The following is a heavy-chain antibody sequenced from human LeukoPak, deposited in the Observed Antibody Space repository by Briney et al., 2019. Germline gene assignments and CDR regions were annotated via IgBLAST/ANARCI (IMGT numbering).Heavy chain of an antibody. D-gene: IGHD1-26*01. CDR3: ARGAVGALYYFDY. V-gene: IGHV4-59*11. CDR1: GSSISSHY. J-gene: IGHJ4*02. CDR2: IYYSGST. Sequence: SETLSLTCTVSGSSISSHYWSWIRQPPGKGLEWIGYIYYSGSTNYNPSLKSRVTISVDTSKNQFSLKLSSVTAADTAVYYCARGAVGALYYFDYWGQGTLVTVSS.